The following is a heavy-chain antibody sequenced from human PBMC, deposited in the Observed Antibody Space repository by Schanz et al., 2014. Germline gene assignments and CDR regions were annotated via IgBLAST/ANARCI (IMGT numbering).Heavy chain of an antibody. CDR1: GFTFSSYW. J-gene: IGHJ4*02. CDR3: ERFQSPHQPFDY. V-gene: IGHV3-7*01. D-gene: IGHD2-2*01. CDR2: IKQDGSER. Sequence: EVQLVESGGGLVQPGGSLRLSCAASGFTFSSYWMSWVRQAPGKGLEWVANIKQDGSERYYVDSVKGRFTISRDNAENSLYLQMNSLRAEDTAVYYCERFQSPHQPFDYWGQGTLVTVSS.